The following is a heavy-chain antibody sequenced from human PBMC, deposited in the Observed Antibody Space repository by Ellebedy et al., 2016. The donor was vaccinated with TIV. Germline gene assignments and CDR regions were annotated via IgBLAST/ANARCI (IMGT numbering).Heavy chain of an antibody. Sequence: AASVKVSCKASGGTFSSYAISWVRQAPGQGLEWMGGIIPIFGTPKYAQKFQGRVTITADESTSTAYMELSSLRSEDTAVYYCATIEHAYDSATSWGQGTLVTVSS. CDR3: ATIEHAYDSATS. D-gene: IGHD3-22*01. V-gene: IGHV1-69*13. CDR1: GGTFSSYA. J-gene: IGHJ5*02. CDR2: IIPIFGTP.